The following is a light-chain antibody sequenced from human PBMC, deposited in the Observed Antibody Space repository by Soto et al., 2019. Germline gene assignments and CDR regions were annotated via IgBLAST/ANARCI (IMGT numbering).Light chain of an antibody. V-gene: IGLV2-8*01. CDR1: SSAVGGYDS. CDR3: CSYAGSYTWV. Sequence: QSVLTQPPSASGSPGQSVTISCTGTSSAVGGYDSVSWYQQHPGKAPKLLIYEVTKRPSGVPDRFSGSKSGNTASLTVSGLQAEDEADYYCCSYAGSYTWVFGGGTKLTVL. J-gene: IGLJ3*02. CDR2: EVT.